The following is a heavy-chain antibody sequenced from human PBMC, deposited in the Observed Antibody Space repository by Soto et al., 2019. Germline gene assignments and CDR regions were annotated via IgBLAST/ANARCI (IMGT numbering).Heavy chain of an antibody. CDR3: SIGSWSAETFDV. J-gene: IGHJ3*01. CDR1: GGTFNTYT. Sequence: QVHLIQSGAEVKKPGSSVKVSCKAAGGTFNTYTLIWVRQSPGHGLEWMGRIIPMLTVTNSAQKFQGRLTLTADQSTGTAFLELTSLSSDDPAVYYCSIGSWSAETFDVWGPGTRGTVSS. V-gene: IGHV1-69*02. CDR2: IIPMLTVT. D-gene: IGHD2-2*01.